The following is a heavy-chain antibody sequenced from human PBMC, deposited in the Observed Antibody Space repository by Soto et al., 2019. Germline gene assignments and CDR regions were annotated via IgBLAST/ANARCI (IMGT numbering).Heavy chain of an antibody. V-gene: IGHV4-31*03. CDR2: IYYSGST. J-gene: IGHJ4*02. D-gene: IGHD3-10*01. Sequence: PSETLSLTCTVSGGSISSGGYYWSWIRQHPGKGLEWIGYIYYSGSTYYNPSLKSRVTISVDTSKNQFSLKLSSVTAADTAVYYCARYYGSEYYFDYWGQGTLVTVSS. CDR1: GGSISSGGYY. CDR3: ARYYGSEYYFDY.